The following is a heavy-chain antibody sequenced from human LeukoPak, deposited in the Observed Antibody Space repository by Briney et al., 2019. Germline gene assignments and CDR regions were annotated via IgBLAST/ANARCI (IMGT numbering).Heavy chain of an antibody. CDR1: GFTFSSYD. J-gene: IGHJ5*02. V-gene: IGHV3-30*02. CDR3: AKSGGVDSA. CDR2: IRYDGSNK. Sequence: GGSLRLSCAASGFTFSSYDVHWVRQAPGKGLEWVTFIRYDGSNKYYRDSVKGRFTISRDNSNNTVYLQMNSLRAEDTAVYYCAKSGGVDSAWGQGTLVTVSS. D-gene: IGHD3-16*01.